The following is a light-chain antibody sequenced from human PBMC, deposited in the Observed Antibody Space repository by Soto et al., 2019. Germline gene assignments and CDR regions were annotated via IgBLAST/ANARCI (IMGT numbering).Light chain of an antibody. CDR2: GAS. Sequence: PGERATLSCRASQSVSSNYLAWYQQKPGQAPRLLIYGASRRATGIPDRFSGSGSGTDFTLTFSRLEPEDFAVYYCQHYGTSPRWTFGQGTEVEIK. CDR3: QHYGTSPRWT. CDR1: QSVSSNY. V-gene: IGKV3-20*01. J-gene: IGKJ1*01.